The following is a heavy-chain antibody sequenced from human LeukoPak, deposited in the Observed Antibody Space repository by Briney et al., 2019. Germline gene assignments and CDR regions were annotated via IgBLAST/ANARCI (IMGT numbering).Heavy chain of an antibody. Sequence: PGGSLRLSCAASGLTFAGYDMSWVRQAPGKGLEWVSTISASGDNTYYAGSVKGRFTISRDNSKNTRYLPMDSLRAEDTAVYYCAKRFCSATRCFHFDYWGQGTLVTVSS. CDR2: ISASGDNT. J-gene: IGHJ4*02. CDR3: AKRFCSATRCFHFDY. D-gene: IGHD2-2*01. CDR1: GLTFAGYD. V-gene: IGHV3-23*01.